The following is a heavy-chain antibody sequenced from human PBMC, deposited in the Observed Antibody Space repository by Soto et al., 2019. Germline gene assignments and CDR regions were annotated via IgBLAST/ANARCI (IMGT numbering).Heavy chain of an antibody. CDR1: GFTFSSYT. D-gene: IGHD3-9*01. CDR3: ARGLLLTGYSRRDTYGMDV. V-gene: IGHV3-48*01. CDR2: ISSSSGTI. J-gene: IGHJ6*02. Sequence: EVQLVESGGGLVQPGGSLRLSCAASGFTFSSYTMNWVRQAPGKGLEWVSCISSSSGTIYYADSVQGRSTISRDNAKNALYLQMNSLRAEDTAVYYCARGLLLTGYSRRDTYGMDVWGQGTRVTVSS.